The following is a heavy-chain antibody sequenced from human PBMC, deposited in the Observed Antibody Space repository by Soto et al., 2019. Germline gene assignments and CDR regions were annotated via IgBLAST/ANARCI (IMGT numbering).Heavy chain of an antibody. V-gene: IGHV3-7*05. CDR2: IKQDGSEK. D-gene: IGHD3-3*01. Sequence: PGGSLRLSCAASGFTFSSYWMHWVRQAPGKGLEWVANIKQDGSEKYYVDSVKGRFTISRDNAKNSLYLQMNSLRAEDTAVYYCARMKETIFGVVSRPYYYGMDVWGQGTTVTVSS. J-gene: IGHJ6*02. CDR3: ARMKETIFGVVSRPYYYGMDV. CDR1: GFTFSSYW.